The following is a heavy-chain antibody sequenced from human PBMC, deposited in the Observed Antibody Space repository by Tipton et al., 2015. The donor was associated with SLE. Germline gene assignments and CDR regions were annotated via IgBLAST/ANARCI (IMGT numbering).Heavy chain of an antibody. CDR1: GYMYSNYG. V-gene: IGHV1-18*01. Sequence: QSGAEVKKPGASVKVSCKASGYMYSNYGIAWVRQAPGQGLEWIGWISGHNGNTNYAQKVQDRVTMTTDTSTSTAYMELRSLRSDDTAVYYCALGYSSSWPPGEFDYWGQGTLVTVSS. J-gene: IGHJ4*02. CDR2: ISGHNGNT. CDR3: ALGYSSSWPPGEFDY. D-gene: IGHD6-13*01.